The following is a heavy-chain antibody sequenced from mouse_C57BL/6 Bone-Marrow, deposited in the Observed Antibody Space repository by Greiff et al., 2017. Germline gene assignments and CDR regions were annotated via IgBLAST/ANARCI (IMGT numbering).Heavy chain of an antibody. J-gene: IGHJ3*01. V-gene: IGHV1-76*01. Sequence: VQLQESGAELVRPGASVTLSCKASGYTFTDYYINWVKQRPGQGLEWIARIYPGSGNTYYNEKFKGKATLTAEKSSSTAYMQLSSLTSEDSAVYFCARSRGYDYDGWFAYWGQGTLVTVSA. CDR1: GYTFTDYY. D-gene: IGHD2-4*01. CDR2: IYPGSGNT. CDR3: ARSRGYDYDGWFAY.